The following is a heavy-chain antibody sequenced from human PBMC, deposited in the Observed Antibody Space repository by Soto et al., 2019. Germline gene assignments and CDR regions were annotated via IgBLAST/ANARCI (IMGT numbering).Heavy chain of an antibody. J-gene: IGHJ3*02. CDR1: GFTFSSYA. CDR3: AIDIVVVPAALGGDPAFDI. V-gene: IGHV3-23*01. CDR2: ISGSGGST. Sequence: GGWLRLSCAASGFTFSSYAMSWVRQAPGKGLERVSAISGSGGSTYYADSVKGRFTISRDNSKNTLYLQMNSLRAEDTAVYYCAIDIVVVPAALGGDPAFDIWGQGTMVTVSS. D-gene: IGHD2-2*01.